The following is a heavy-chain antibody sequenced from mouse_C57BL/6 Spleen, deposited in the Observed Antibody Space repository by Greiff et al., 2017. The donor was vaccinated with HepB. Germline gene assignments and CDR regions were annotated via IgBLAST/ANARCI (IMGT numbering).Heavy chain of an antibody. D-gene: IGHD1-1*01. CDR1: GYTFTSYW. J-gene: IGHJ4*01. CDR2: IDPNSGGT. V-gene: IGHV1-72*01. CDR3: ARSGITTVVAPYAMDY. Sequence: QVQLKQSGAELVKPGASVKLSCKASGYTFTSYWMHWVKQRPGRGLEWIGRIDPNSGGTKYNEKFKSKATLTVDKPSSTAYMQLSSLTSEDSAVYYCARSGITTVVAPYAMDYWGQGTSVTVSS.